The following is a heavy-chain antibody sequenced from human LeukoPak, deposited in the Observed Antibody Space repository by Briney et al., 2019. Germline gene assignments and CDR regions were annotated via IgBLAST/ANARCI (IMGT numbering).Heavy chain of an antibody. J-gene: IGHJ6*02. V-gene: IGHV3-7*03. CDR2: INHNGNVN. Sequence: QPGGSLRLSCAASGFTFSSYWMHWVRQAPGKGLVWVASINHNGNVNYYVDSVKGRFTISRDNAKNSLYLQMSNLRAEDTAVYFCARGGGLDVWGQGATVTVSS. CDR1: GFTFSSYW. CDR3: ARGGGLDV. D-gene: IGHD3-16*01.